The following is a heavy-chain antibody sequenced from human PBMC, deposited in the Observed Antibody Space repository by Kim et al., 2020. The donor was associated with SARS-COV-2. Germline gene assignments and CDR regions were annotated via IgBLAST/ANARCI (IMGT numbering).Heavy chain of an antibody. D-gene: IGHD6-13*01. Sequence: SETLSLTCTVSGGSISSSSYYWGWIRQPPGKGLEWIGSIYYSGSTYYNPSLKSRVTISVDTSKNQFSLKLSSVTAADTAVYYCASLAEAAAGEPPLAEYFQHWGQGTLVTVSS. J-gene: IGHJ1*01. CDR1: GGSISSSSYY. CDR2: IYYSGST. CDR3: ASLAEAAAGEPPLAEYFQH. V-gene: IGHV4-39*01.